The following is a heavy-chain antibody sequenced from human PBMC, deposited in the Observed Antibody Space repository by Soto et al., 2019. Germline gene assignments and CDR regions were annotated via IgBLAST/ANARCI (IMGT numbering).Heavy chain of an antibody. J-gene: IGHJ4*02. Sequence: GGSLRLSCAASGFTFSSYAMSWVRQAPGKGLEWVSAISGSGGSTYYADSVKGRFTISRDNSKNTLYLQMNSLRAEDTAVYYCAKDPVMDDFWSGYSEDQIDYWGQGTLVTVSS. D-gene: IGHD3-3*01. V-gene: IGHV3-23*01. CDR2: ISGSGGST. CDR1: GFTFSSYA. CDR3: AKDPVMDDFWSGYSEDQIDY.